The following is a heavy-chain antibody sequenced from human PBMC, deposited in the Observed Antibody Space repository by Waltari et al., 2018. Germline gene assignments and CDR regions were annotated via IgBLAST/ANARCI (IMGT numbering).Heavy chain of an antibody. D-gene: IGHD3-9*01. V-gene: IGHV4-38-2*01. Sequence: QVQLQESGPGLVKPSETLSLTCAVSGYSISSGYSWGWIRQPPGKGLEWIGSIYHSGRTYYNRALKSRVTISVDTSKNQFSLKLSSVTAADTAVYYCARSNYDILTGWFDPWGQGTLVTVSS. CDR2: IYHSGRT. J-gene: IGHJ5*02. CDR3: ARSNYDILTGWFDP. CDR1: GYSISSGYS.